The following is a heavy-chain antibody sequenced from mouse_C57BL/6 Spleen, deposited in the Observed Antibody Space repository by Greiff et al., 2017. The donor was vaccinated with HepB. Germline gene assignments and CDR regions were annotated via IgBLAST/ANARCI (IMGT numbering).Heavy chain of an antibody. Sequence: VQRVESGPGLVQPSQSLSITCTVSGFSLTSYGVHWVRQSPGKGLEWLGVIWSGGSTDYNAAFISRLSISKDNSKSQVFFKMNSLQADDTAIYYCARKGSYDYDWFAYWGQGTLVTVSA. CDR2: IWSGGST. CDR1: GFSLTSYG. V-gene: IGHV2-2*01. J-gene: IGHJ3*01. D-gene: IGHD2-4*01. CDR3: ARKGSYDYDWFAY.